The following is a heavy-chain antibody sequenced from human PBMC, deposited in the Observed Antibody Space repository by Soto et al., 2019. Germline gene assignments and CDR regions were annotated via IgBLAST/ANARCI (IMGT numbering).Heavy chain of an antibody. Sequence: QVQLVQSGAEVKKPGSSVKVSCKASGGTFSSYTISWVRQAPGQGLEWMGRIIPILGIANYAQKFQGRVTMTAEKSTSTADMELISLRSEDTAVYYCAREGYDSSGYYVRWFDPWGQGTLVTVSS. V-gene: IGHV1-69*08. CDR2: IIPILGIA. D-gene: IGHD3-22*01. J-gene: IGHJ5*02. CDR1: GGTFSSYT. CDR3: AREGYDSSGYYVRWFDP.